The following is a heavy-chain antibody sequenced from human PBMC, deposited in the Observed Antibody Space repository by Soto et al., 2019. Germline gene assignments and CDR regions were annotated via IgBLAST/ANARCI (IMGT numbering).Heavy chain of an antibody. CDR2: INHNGNT. J-gene: IGHJ4*02. Sequence: QVQLQLWGAGLLKPSETLSLTCAVYGGSFSDFYWTWIRQLPGKGLEWIGEINHNGNTNCNPSLKSRVAVSVDTSKNQSSLYLHSVTAADTAVYYCGPRGAVADPRGYWGQGTLVTVSA. CDR3: GPRGAVADPRGY. V-gene: IGHV4-34*01. CDR1: GGSFSDFY. D-gene: IGHD6-19*01.